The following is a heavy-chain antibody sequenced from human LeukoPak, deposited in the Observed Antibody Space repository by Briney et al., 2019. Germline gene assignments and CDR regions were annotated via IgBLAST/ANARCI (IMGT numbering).Heavy chain of an antibody. CDR1: GGSISSSSYY. Sequence: SETLSLTCTVSGGSISSSSYYWGWIRQPPGKGLEWIGSIYYSGSTNYNPSLKSRVTISVDTSKNQFSLKLSSVTAADTAVYYCARGPVAGKGSNWFDPWGQGTLVTVSS. CDR2: IYYSGST. V-gene: IGHV4-39*07. D-gene: IGHD6-19*01. CDR3: ARGPVAGKGSNWFDP. J-gene: IGHJ5*02.